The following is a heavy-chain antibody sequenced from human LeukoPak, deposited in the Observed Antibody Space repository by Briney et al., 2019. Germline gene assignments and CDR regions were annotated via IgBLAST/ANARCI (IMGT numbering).Heavy chain of an antibody. J-gene: IGHJ4*02. V-gene: IGHV3-15*01. CDR3: VTDLVIKGYFDY. Sequence: GGSLRLSCAASGFTFSNVWMSWVRQVPGKGLEWVGRIKRKTDGETTDHAAPVKGRFTISRDDSKNTLYLQMNSLKTEDTAVYYCVTDLVIKGYFDYWGQGALVTVSS. CDR1: GFTFSNVW. CDR2: IKRKTDGETT. D-gene: IGHD2-21*01.